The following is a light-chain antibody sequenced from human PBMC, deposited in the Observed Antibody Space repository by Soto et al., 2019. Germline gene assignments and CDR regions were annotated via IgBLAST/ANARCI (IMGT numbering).Light chain of an antibody. J-gene: IGKJ2*01. Sequence: EIVLTQSPGTLSLSPGERVTLSCRASQSVSSTYVAWYQQKPGQAPRLLIYGAYSRATGIPDRISGSGSGTEFTLSISRLEPEDFAVYYCQQYGSSLYTFGQGTKLEIK. CDR1: QSVSSTY. CDR2: GAY. V-gene: IGKV3-20*01. CDR3: QQYGSSLYT.